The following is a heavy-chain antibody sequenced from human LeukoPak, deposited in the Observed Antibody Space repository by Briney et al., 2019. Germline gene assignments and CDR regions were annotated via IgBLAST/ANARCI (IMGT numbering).Heavy chain of an antibody. V-gene: IGHV2-5*02. Sequence: SGPTLVKPTQTLTLTFTFSGFSLSTSGVGVGWIRQPPGKSLELLALIYWDDDKRYSPSLKSRLTITKDTSKNQVVLTMTNMDPVDTATYYCADRTSSGSSHTFDYWGQGTLVTVSS. CDR2: IYWDDDK. J-gene: IGHJ4*02. CDR1: GFSLSTSGVG. D-gene: IGHD3-10*01. CDR3: ADRTSSGSSHTFDY.